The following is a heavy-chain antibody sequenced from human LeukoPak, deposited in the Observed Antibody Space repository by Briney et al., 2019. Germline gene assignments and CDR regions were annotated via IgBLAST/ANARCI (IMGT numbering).Heavy chain of an antibody. D-gene: IGHD5-24*01. V-gene: IGHV1-46*01. Sequence: ASVKVSCKASGYTFISYDINWVRQATGQGLEWMGLINPSGGSTNYAQKFQGRVTMTRDTSTSTVYMELSSLRSDDTAVYYCARVLNGYNIRDYFDYWGQGTLVTVSS. CDR1: GYTFISYD. CDR3: ARVLNGYNIRDYFDY. CDR2: INPSGGST. J-gene: IGHJ4*02.